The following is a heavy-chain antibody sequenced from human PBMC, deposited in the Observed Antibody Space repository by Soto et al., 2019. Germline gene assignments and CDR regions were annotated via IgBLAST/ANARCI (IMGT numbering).Heavy chain of an antibody. D-gene: IGHD7-27*01. V-gene: IGHV3-23*01. CDR2: ISGSGVST. Sequence: PGGSLRLSGAASGFTFSSYSISWVRQAPGKGLEWVSAISGSGVSTYYADSVKGRFTISRDNSKNTLYLQMNSLRAEDTAVYYCAKDFYPLYGGNWGYWGQGTLVAFSS. CDR1: GFTFSSYS. J-gene: IGHJ4*02. CDR3: AKDFYPLYGGNWGY.